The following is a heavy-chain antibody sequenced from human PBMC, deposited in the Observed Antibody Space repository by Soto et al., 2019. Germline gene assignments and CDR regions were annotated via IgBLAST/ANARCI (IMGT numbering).Heavy chain of an antibody. J-gene: IGHJ6*02. V-gene: IGHV3-21*01. CDR2: ISSSSSYI. CDR1: GFTFSSYS. Sequence: EVQLVESGGGLVKPGGSLRLSCAASGFTFSSYSMNWVRQAPGKGLEWVSSISSSSSYIYYADSVKGRFTISRDNAKNSLYRQMNSLRAEDTAMYYCARVATTGTTARYYAMDVWGQGTTVTVSS. D-gene: IGHD1-1*01. CDR3: ARVATTGTTARYYAMDV.